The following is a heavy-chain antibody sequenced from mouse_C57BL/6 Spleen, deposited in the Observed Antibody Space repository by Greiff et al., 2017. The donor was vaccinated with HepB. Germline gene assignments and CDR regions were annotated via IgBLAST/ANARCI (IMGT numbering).Heavy chain of an antibody. CDR1: GYTFTDYY. CDR3: ARGGESFDH. J-gene: IGHJ2*01. CDR2: INPNNGGT. Sequence: VQLQQSGPELVKPGASVKISCKASGYTFTDYYMNWVKQSHGKSLEWIGDINPNNGGTSYNQKFKGKATLTVDKSSSTAYMELRSLTSEDSAVYYCARGGESFDHWGPGTTLTVSS. V-gene: IGHV1-26*01.